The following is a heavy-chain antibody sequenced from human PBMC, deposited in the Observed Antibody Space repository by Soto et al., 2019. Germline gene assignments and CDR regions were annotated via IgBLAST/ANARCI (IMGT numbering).Heavy chain of an antibody. J-gene: IGHJ5*02. CDR1: GGSISDGYY. CDR3: ARRDRSGFSYWLDT. CDR2: ISDSGGT. D-gene: IGHD3-22*01. V-gene: IGHV4-31*03. Sequence: PSETLSLTCSVSGGSISDGYYWSWIRQHPGKGLEWIGSISDSGGTSYNPSLKSRLTISVDTSKNQFSPNLRSVTAADTAVYYCARRDRSGFSYWLDTWGQGTLVTVSS.